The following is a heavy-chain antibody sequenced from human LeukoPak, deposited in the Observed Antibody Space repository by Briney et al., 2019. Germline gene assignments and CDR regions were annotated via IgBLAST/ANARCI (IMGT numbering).Heavy chain of an antibody. CDR1: GGTFSSYA. CDR3: AREWAPYYDFWSGYRGHDY. D-gene: IGHD3-3*01. CDR2: IIPIFGTA. V-gene: IGHV1-69*05. Sequence: SVKVSCKASGGTFSSYAISWVRQAPGQGLEWMGGIIPIFGTANYAQKFQGRVTITTDESTSTAYMELSSLRSEDTAVYYCAREWAPYYDFWSGYRGHDYWGQGTLVTVSS. J-gene: IGHJ4*02.